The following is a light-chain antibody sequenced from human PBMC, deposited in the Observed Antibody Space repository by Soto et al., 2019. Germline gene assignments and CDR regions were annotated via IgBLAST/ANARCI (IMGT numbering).Light chain of an antibody. CDR1: SSDVGIYNY. J-gene: IGLJ1*01. CDR2: DVT. V-gene: IGLV2-14*01. Sequence: QSALTQPRSVSGSPGQSVTISCTGTSSDVGIYNYVSWYQHHPGKAPKLIIYDVTNRPSGVSNRFSGSKSGNTASLTISGLQAEDEADYHCSSFTSSITYVFGTGTQLTVL. CDR3: SSFTSSITYV.